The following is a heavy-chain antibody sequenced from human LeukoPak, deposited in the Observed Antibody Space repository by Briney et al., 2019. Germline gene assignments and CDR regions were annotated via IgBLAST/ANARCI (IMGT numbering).Heavy chain of an antibody. V-gene: IGHV3-9*01. CDR2: ISFNSGNT. J-gene: IGHJ4*02. CDR3: AKDRGAVAGYFDY. D-gene: IGHD6-19*01. CDR1: GFTFDHYS. Sequence: PGRSLRLSCAASGFTFDHYSMHWVRQAPGKGLDWVSGISFNSGNTGYADSVKGRFTISRDDARNSLYLQMNSLRPEDTALYYCAKDRGAVAGYFDYWGQGVLVTVSS.